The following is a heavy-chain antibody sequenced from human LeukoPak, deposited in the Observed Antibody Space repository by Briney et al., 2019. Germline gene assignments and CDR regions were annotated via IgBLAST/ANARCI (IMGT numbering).Heavy chain of an antibody. CDR1: SDSISSDTYY. Sequence: SETLSLASTVSSDSISSDTYYSGSIRQPPGKGLEWIASINYRGTTHYNPSLKSRVTISVDTSKNHFSLNLRSVTAADTAVYNCAKYCSSSGRIDPWGQGTLVTVSS. CDR3: AKYCSSSGRIDP. J-gene: IGHJ5*02. D-gene: IGHD6-6*01. V-gene: IGHV4-39*02. CDR2: INYRGTT.